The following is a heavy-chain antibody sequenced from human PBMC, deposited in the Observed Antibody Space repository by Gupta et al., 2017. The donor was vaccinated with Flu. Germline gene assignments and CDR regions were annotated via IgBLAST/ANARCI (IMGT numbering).Heavy chain of an antibody. J-gene: IGHJ5*02. CDR2: ISYDGSNK. D-gene: IGHD6-13*01. Sequence: QAPGKGLEWVAVISYDGSNKYYADSVKGRFTISRDNSKNTLYLQMNSLRAEDTAVYYCAKDSPSGYSSSWHLSSTGWFDPWGQGTLVTVSS. CDR3: AKDSPSGYSSSWHLSSTGWFDP. V-gene: IGHV3-30*18.